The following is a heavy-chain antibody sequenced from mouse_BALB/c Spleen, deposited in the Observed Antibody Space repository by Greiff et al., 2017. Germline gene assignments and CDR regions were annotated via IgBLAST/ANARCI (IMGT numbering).Heavy chain of an antibody. CDR3: ASRGVTTDAMDY. J-gene: IGHJ4*01. CDR1: GYSITSDYA. CDR2: ISYSGST. D-gene: IGHD1-1*01. Sequence: VQLQQSGPGLVKPSQSLSLTCTVTGYSITSDYAWNWIRQFPGNKLEWMGYISYSGSTSYNPSLKSRISITRDTSKNQFFLQLNSVTTEDTATYYCASRGVTTDAMDYWGQGTSVTVSS. V-gene: IGHV3-2*02.